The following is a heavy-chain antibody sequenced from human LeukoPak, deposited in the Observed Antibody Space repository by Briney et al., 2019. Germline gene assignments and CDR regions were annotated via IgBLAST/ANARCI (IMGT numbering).Heavy chain of an antibody. V-gene: IGHV3-30*03. CDR2: ISYDGSNK. Sequence: QAGGSLRLSCAASGFTFSSYGMHWVRQAPGKGLEWVAVISYDGSNKYYADSVKGRFTISRDNSKNTLYLQMNSLRAEDTAVYYCARDRDYYDSSGYIDYWGQGTLVTVSS. CDR3: ARDRDYYDSSGYIDY. D-gene: IGHD3-22*01. J-gene: IGHJ4*02. CDR1: GFTFSSYG.